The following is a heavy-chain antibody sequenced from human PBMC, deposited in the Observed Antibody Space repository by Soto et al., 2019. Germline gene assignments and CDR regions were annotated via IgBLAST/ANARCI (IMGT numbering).Heavy chain of an antibody. CDR3: AQERGSSLYHWFDP. D-gene: IGHD6-13*01. V-gene: IGHV3-23*01. Sequence: EVQLLESGGGLVQPGGSLRLSCAASGFTFSSYGMSWVRQAPGKGLEWVSVISDGGGSTFYAGSVKGRFTISRDNSKNTPDLQRNGLRADDTAVYYCAQERGSSLYHWFDPWGQGTLVTVSS. CDR1: GFTFSSYG. J-gene: IGHJ5*02. CDR2: ISDGGGST.